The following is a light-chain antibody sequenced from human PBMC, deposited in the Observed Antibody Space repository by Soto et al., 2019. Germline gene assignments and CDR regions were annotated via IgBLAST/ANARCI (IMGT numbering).Light chain of an antibody. CDR1: SSNIGSYT. CDR2: SNS. CDR3: AAWDDSLNGYV. Sequence: QSVLIQPPSASGTPGQRVTVSCSGGSSNIGSYTFNWYQQLPGAAPKLLIYSNSQRPSGVLDRFSSSKSGTSASLAISGLQSEDEAEYYCAAWDDSLNGYVFGPGTKVTVL. J-gene: IGLJ1*01. V-gene: IGLV1-44*01.